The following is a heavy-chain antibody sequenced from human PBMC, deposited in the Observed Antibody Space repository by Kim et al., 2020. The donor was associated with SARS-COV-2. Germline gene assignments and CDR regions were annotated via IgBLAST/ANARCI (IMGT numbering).Heavy chain of an antibody. CDR3: ARISDANYYDGSVGDAFDI. Sequence: SETLSLTCAVYGGSLNGYFWTWIRQSPGKGLEWIGEINHAGQTNYNPSLPSLKSRVTISLDTSTNQFSLGLFSVTAADTAMYFCARISDANYYDGSVGDAFDIWGQGTMVTVSS. J-gene: IGHJ3*02. CDR2: INHAGQT. D-gene: IGHD3-22*01. V-gene: IGHV4-34*01. CDR1: GGSLNGYF.